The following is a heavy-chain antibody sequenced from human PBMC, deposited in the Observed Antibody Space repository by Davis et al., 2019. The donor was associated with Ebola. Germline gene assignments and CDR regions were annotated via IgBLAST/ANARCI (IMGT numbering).Heavy chain of an antibody. J-gene: IGHJ6*02. CDR3: TRYGDYVRYYYYGMDV. Sequence: GESLKISCAASGFTFSDYYMSWIRQAPGKGLEWVSYISSSGSTIYYADSVKGRFTISRDNAKNSLYLQMNSLKTEDTAVYYCTRYGDYVRYYYYGMDVWGQGTTVTVSS. CDR2: ISSSGSTI. D-gene: IGHD4-17*01. V-gene: IGHV3-11*01. CDR1: GFTFSDYY.